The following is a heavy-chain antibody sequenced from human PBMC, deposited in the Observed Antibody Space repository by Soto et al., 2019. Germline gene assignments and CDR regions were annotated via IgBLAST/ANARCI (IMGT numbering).Heavy chain of an antibody. J-gene: IGHJ6*02. Sequence: QVQLVESGGGVVQPGRSLRLSCAASGFTFSSYGMHWVRQAPGKGLEWVAVISYDGSNKYYADSVKGRFTISRDNSKNPVFPLKNSLRAGATAGYYCGEGGGGPSSSGVGGGGWGPGTTVTVSS. CDR1: GFTFSSYG. D-gene: IGHD6-13*01. CDR3: GEGGGGPSSSGVGGGG. V-gene: IGHV3-30*18. CDR2: ISYDGSNK.